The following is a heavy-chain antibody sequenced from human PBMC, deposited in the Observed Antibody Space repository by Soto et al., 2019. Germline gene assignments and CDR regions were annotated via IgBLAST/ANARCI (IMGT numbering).Heavy chain of an antibody. CDR2: ISTTGSFT. CDR1: GFTFSDYY. CDR3: ARAQWELDY. D-gene: IGHD1-26*01. V-gene: IGHV3-11*06. J-gene: IGHJ4*02. Sequence: PRGSLRLSCSASGFTFSDYYMSWIRQAPGKGLEWVSYISTTGSFTNYADSLKGRFTISRDNAKNSLYLQMNSLSGDDTAVYYFARAQWELDYWGQGTLVTVSS.